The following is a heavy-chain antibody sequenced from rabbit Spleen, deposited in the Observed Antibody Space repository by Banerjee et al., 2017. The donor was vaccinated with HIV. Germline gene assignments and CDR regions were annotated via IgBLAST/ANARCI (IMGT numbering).Heavy chain of an antibody. J-gene: IGHJ4*01. CDR1: GFSFSRTYW. CDR3: ARDAYDDLSFEL. V-gene: IGHV1S45*01. CDR2: IYPGGSST. D-gene: IGHD2-1*01. Sequence: QEQLVESGGGLVQPEGSLTLTCTASGFSFSRTYWMCWVRQAPGKGLELIACIYPGGSSTWYASWAKGRFTISKTSSTTVTLQMTSLTAADTATYFCARDAYDDLSFELWGPGTLVTVS.